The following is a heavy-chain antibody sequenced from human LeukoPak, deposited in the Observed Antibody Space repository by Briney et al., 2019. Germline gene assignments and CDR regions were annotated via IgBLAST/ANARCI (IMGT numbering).Heavy chain of an antibody. Sequence: GGSLRLSCAAPGFSFSNYWMNWVRQAPGKGLVWVSRIASDGSSTTYADSVKGRFSISRDSAKNTLYLQMNSLRVEDTAVYYCARGRPHGNDYWGQGTLVTVSS. D-gene: IGHD4-23*01. J-gene: IGHJ4*02. V-gene: IGHV3-74*01. CDR3: ARGRPHGNDY. CDR2: IASDGSST. CDR1: GFSFSNYW.